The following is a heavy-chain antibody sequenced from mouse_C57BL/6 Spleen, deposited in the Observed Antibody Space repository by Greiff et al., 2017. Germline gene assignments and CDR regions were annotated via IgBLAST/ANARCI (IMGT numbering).Heavy chain of an antibody. V-gene: IGHV1-55*01. CDR3: ARDYYEDY. Sequence: VQLQQPGAELVQPGASVKMSCKASGYTFTSYWITWVKQRPGQGLEWIGDIYPGSGSINYTEKFKSKATLTVDTSSSTAYLQLSSLTSEDSAVYYCARDYYEDYWGQGTTLTVSS. J-gene: IGHJ2*01. CDR2: IYPGSGSI. CDR1: GYTFTSYW. D-gene: IGHD2-4*01.